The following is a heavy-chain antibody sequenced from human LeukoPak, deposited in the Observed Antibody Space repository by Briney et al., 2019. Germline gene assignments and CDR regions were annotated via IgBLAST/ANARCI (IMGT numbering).Heavy chain of an antibody. CDR3: ARDRQWLFTDY. CDR1: GFTVSSNY. J-gene: IGHJ4*02. Sequence: GGSLRLSCAASGFTVSSNYMSWVRQAPGKGLEWVAVISYDGSNKYYADSVKGRFTISRDNSKNTLYLQMNSLRAEDTAVYYCARDRQWLFTDYWGQGTLVTVSS. CDR2: ISYDGSNK. D-gene: IGHD6-19*01. V-gene: IGHV3-30-3*01.